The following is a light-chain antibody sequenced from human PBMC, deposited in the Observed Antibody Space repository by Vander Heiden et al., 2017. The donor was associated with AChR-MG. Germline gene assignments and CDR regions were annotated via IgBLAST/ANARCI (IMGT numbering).Light chain of an antibody. CDR3: QTWDTTNHVV. CDR2: ENT. Sequence: SYAVTHPPSLSVPPGQTASITCSGDEFDEKYVSWYQQKAGQSPVLIIYENTKRPSGIPERFSGSNSGNTATLTIRGTQAKDETDYYCQTWDTTNHVVFGGGTKVTVL. CDR1: EFDEKY. J-gene: IGLJ2*01. V-gene: IGLV3-1*01.